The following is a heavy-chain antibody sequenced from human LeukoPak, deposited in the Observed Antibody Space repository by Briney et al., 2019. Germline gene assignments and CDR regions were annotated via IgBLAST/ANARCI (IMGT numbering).Heavy chain of an antibody. CDR3: ARVGCSSTSCYLHY. CDR1: GGSFSGYY. CDR2: INHSGST. Sequence: SKTLSLTCAVYGGSFSGYYWSWIRQPPGKGLEWIGEINHSGSTNYNPSLKSRVTISVDTSKNQFSLKLSSVTAADTAVYYCARVGCSSTSCYLHYWGQGTLVTVSS. D-gene: IGHD2-2*01. V-gene: IGHV4-34*01. J-gene: IGHJ4*02.